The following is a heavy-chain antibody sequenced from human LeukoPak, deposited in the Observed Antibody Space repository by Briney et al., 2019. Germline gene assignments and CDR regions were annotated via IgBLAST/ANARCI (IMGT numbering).Heavy chain of an antibody. D-gene: IGHD5-24*01. CDR1: GFSLSSYW. V-gene: IGHV3-7*01. J-gene: IGHJ4*02. CDR3: VREARESGGFDY. Sequence: GGSLRLSCAASGFSLSSYWMSWVRQAPGKGLEWVADIKRDGSEENYVDSVKGRFTVSRDNAKNSLYLQMNSLRAEDTAVYYCVREARESGGFDYWGQGTLVTVSS. CDR2: IKRDGSEE.